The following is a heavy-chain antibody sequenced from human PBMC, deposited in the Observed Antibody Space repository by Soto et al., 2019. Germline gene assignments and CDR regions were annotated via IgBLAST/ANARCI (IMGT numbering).Heavy chain of an antibody. CDR2: VGTIGDI. CDR1: GVIIRHYD. V-gene: IGHV3-13*01. CDR3: TRAPGGRTWFDF. Sequence: GGLLRLSCAASGVIIRHYDMHWVSQVAGKGLEWVSAVGTIGDIYYAGSVKGRFNVSRENAKNSFYLQMDSLRDGDTAVYFCTRAPGGRTWFDFWGQGTLVTVSS. J-gene: IGHJ5*01. D-gene: IGHD2-15*01.